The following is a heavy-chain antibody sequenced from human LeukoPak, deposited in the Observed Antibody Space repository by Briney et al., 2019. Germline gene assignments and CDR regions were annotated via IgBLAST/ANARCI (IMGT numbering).Heavy chain of an antibody. J-gene: IGHJ4*02. Sequence: GGSLRLSCAASGFTFSSYGMHWVRQAPGKGLEWVAVIWYDGSNKYYADSVKGRFTISRDNSKNTLYLQMKSLRAEDTAVYYCARAPIGELYGDYWGQGTLVTVSS. CDR1: GFTFSSYG. V-gene: IGHV3-33*01. D-gene: IGHD3-10*01. CDR3: ARAPIGELYGDY. CDR2: IWYDGSNK.